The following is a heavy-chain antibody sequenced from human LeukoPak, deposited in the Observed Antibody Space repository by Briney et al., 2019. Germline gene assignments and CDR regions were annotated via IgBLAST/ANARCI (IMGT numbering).Heavy chain of an antibody. CDR3: AKGSGINHYHWIDP. J-gene: IGHJ5*02. V-gene: IGHV3-23*01. Sequence: GGSLRLSCAASEFTFSNYAMNWVRQAPGKGLEWVSGISGGGGRKYYADSVKGRFTISRDNSKNTLYLQMDSLRAEDTALYYCAKGSGINHYHWIDPWGQGTLVTVSS. CDR2: ISGGGGRK. D-gene: IGHD1-14*01. CDR1: EFTFSNYA.